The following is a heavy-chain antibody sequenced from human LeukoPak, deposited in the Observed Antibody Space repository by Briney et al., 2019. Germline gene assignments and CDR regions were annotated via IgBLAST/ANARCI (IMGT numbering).Heavy chain of an antibody. Sequence: GGSLRLSCAASGFTFSSYAMSWVRQAPGKGLEWVSSISDSGGYTFYADFVKGRFTISRDNSKNTVYLQMNSLRAEDTAVYYCAKGGSYRSQPYFDYWGQGTPVTVSS. V-gene: IGHV3-23*01. CDR2: ISDSGGYT. D-gene: IGHD3-16*02. J-gene: IGHJ4*02. CDR3: AKGGSYRSQPYFDY. CDR1: GFTFSSYA.